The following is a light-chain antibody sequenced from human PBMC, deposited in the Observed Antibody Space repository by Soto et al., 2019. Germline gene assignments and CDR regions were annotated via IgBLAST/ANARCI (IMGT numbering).Light chain of an antibody. V-gene: IGKV1-5*01. CDR2: DAS. CDR1: QSINNW. Sequence: DIQMTQSPSTLSASVGDRVTITCRASQSINNWLAWYQQKPGKAPKFLIYDASNLESGVPPRFSGSGSGTDFTLAISSLQPEDSATYYCLQDINYPWTFGQGTKVDIK. CDR3: LQDINYPWT. J-gene: IGKJ1*01.